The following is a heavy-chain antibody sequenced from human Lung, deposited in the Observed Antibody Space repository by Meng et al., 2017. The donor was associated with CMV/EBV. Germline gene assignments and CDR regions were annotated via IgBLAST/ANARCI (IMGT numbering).Heavy chain of an antibody. D-gene: IGHD5-18*01. CDR1: GYTFTSYD. CDR3: ARGKGSYYYYYGMDV. Sequence: ASXXVSXNASGYTFTSYDINWVRQATGQGLEWMGWMNPNSGNTGYAQKFQGRVTMTRNTSISTAYMELSSLRSEDTAVYYCARGKGSYYYYYGMDVWGQGTRVTVSS. J-gene: IGHJ6*02. CDR2: MNPNSGNT. V-gene: IGHV1-8*01.